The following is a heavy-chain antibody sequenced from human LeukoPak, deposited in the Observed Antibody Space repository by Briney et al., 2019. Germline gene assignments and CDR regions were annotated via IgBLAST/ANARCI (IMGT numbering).Heavy chain of an antibody. CDR3: AKVGSDDHYMDV. CDR1: GDSISGYY. Sequence: SETLSLTCTVSGDSISGYYWSWIRQPPGKGLEWIGYIYYRGNTNYHPSLKSRVTISIDTSKNQFSLRLSSVTTADTAIYYCAKVGSDDHYMDVWGKGTTVTVSS. V-gene: IGHV4-59*01. J-gene: IGHJ6*03. CDR2: IYYRGNT. D-gene: IGHD6-25*01.